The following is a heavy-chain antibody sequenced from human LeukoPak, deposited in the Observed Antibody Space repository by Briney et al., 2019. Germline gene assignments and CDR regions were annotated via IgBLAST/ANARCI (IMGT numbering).Heavy chain of an antibody. CDR3: AREINDYGDLHFDY. D-gene: IGHD4-17*01. Sequence: PGGSLRLSCAASGFTFSSYGMHWVRQAPGKGLEWVAVIWYDGSNKYYADSVKGRFTISRDNSKNTLYLQMNSLRAEDTAVYYCAREINDYGDLHFDYWGQGTLVTVSS. CDR2: IWYDGSNK. CDR1: GFTFSSYG. V-gene: IGHV3-33*01. J-gene: IGHJ4*02.